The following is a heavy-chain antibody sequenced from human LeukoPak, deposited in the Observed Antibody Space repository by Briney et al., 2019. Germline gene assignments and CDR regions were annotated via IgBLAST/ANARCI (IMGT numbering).Heavy chain of an antibody. CDR3: ARVVTLRYFDWFQNWFDP. CDR1: GYTFTCYG. Sequence: ASVKVSCKASGYTFTCYGISWVRQAPGQGLEWMGWISAYNGNTNYAQKLQGRVTMTTDTSMSTAYMELRSLRSDDTAVYYCARVVTLRYFDWFQNWFDPWGQGTLVTVSS. CDR2: ISAYNGNT. D-gene: IGHD3-9*01. V-gene: IGHV1-18*04. J-gene: IGHJ5*02.